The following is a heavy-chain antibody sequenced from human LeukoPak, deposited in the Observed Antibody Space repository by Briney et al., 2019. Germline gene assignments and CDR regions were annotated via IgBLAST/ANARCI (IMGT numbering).Heavy chain of an antibody. V-gene: IGHV4-34*01. Sequence: SETLSLTCAVYGESFSGYYWSWIRQPPGKGLEWIGEINHSGSTNYNPSLKSRVTISVDTSKNQFSLKLSSVTAADTAVYYCARYPLYSSTLDYWGQGTLVTVSS. CDR2: INHSGST. CDR1: GESFSGYY. D-gene: IGHD6-13*01. CDR3: ARYPLYSSTLDY. J-gene: IGHJ4*02.